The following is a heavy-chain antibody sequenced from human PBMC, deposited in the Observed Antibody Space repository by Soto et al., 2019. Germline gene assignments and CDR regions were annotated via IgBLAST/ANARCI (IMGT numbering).Heavy chain of an antibody. CDR3: AREKVGTTFFDN. D-gene: IGHD1-1*01. CDR2: IYPSVSS. Sequence: SETLSLTCSVSGFAISRGYYWSWVRQPPGKGLEWIGSIYPSVSSYHNPSLATRLGLSIDTSKNQFTLNLTSVTAADTALYFCAREKVGTTFFDNWGQGIQVTVSS. CDR1: GFAISRGYY. V-gene: IGHV4-38-2*02. J-gene: IGHJ4*02.